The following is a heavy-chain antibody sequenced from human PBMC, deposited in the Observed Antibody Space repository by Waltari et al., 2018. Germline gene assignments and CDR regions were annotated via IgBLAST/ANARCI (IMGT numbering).Heavy chain of an antibody. CDR2: LFPIFGPA. V-gene: IGHV1-69*14. CDR3: ARGGSGSNSFDY. J-gene: IGHJ4*02. D-gene: IGHD4-4*01. CDR1: GGTFSSYA. Sequence: QVQLVQSGAEVKKPGSSVKVSCKASGGTFSSYAISWVRQAPGQGLECVGWLFPIFGPANYSRKFQGRATITADKSTSTAYMELSSLRSEDTAVYYCARGGSGSNSFDYWGQGTLVTVSS.